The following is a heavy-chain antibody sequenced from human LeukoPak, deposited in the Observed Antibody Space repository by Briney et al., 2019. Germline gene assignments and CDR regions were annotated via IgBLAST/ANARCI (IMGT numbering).Heavy chain of an antibody. CDR3: VRDLDPFTRSGPSESPSDY. CDR1: GYTFTSYA. V-gene: IGHV1-3*01. Sequence: ASVKVSCKASGYTFTSYAMHWVRQAPGQRLEWMGWINAGNGNTKYSQKFQGRVTITRDTSASTAYMELSSLRSEDTAVYYCVRDLDPFTRSGPSESPSDYWGQGTLVTVSS. D-gene: IGHD3-10*01. CDR2: INAGNGNT. J-gene: IGHJ4*02.